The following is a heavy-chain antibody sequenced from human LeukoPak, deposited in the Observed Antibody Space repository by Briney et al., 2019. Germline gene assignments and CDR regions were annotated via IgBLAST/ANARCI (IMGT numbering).Heavy chain of an antibody. Sequence: SETLSLTCTVSGGSISSSSYYWGWIRQPPGKGLEWIGSIYYSGSTYYNPSLKSRVTISVDTSKNQFSLKLSSVTAADTAVYYCATTLSGWYYFDYWGQGTLVTVSS. D-gene: IGHD6-19*01. J-gene: IGHJ4*02. V-gene: IGHV4-39*01. CDR1: GGSISSSSYY. CDR3: ATTLSGWYYFDY. CDR2: IYYSGST.